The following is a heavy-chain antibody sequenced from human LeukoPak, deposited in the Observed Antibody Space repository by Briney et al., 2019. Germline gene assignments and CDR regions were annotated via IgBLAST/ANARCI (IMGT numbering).Heavy chain of an antibody. J-gene: IGHJ5*02. V-gene: IGHV1-18*01. CDR3: ARLIPQKWELPGKWFDP. Sequence: ASVKVSCKASGGTFSSYGISWVRQAPGQGLEWMGRVSAYNGHTNYAQKFQGRVTMTTDTSTSTASMELRSLRSDDTAVYYCARLIPQKWELPGKWFDPWGQGTLVTVSS. CDR2: VSAYNGHT. CDR1: GGTFSSYG. D-gene: IGHD1-26*01.